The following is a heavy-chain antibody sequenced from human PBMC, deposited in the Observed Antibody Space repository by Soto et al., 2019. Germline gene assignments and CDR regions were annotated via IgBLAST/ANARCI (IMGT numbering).Heavy chain of an antibody. CDR2: IYYSGST. V-gene: IGHV4-59*01. J-gene: IGHJ4*02. Sequence: SETLSLTCTVSGGSISSYYWSWIRQPPGKGLEWIGYIYYSGSTNYNPSLKSRVTISVDTSKNQFSLKLSSVTAADTAVYYCAREGGYYYDSSGYLDYWGQGTLVTVSS. CDR3: AREGGYYYDSSGYLDY. D-gene: IGHD3-22*01. CDR1: GGSISSYY.